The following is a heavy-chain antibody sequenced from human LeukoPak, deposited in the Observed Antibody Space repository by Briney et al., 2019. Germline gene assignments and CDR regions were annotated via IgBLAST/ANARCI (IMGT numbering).Heavy chain of an antibody. CDR1: GFTFSCYA. V-gene: IGHV3-23*01. Sequence: GGSLRLSCATSGFTFSCYAMSWVRQAPGKGLEWVSAISGSGGSTYYADCVKGRFTIFRDNSNITLYLQINSLRAEDTAVYDCAKDHPPPQYWGRGTLVTVSS. CDR3: AKDHPPPQY. CDR2: ISGSGGST. J-gene: IGHJ4*02.